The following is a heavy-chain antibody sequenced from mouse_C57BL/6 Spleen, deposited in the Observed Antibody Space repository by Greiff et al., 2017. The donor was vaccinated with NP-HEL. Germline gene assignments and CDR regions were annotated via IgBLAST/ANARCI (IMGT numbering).Heavy chain of an antibody. CDR1: GYTFTSYW. V-gene: IGHV1-7*01. Sequence: VQRVESGAELAKPGASVKLSCKASGYTFTSYWMHWVKQRPGQGLEWIGYINPSSGYTKYNQKFKDKATLTADKSSSTAYMQLSSLTYEDSAVYYCAREGLYDGYYEVYFDYWGQGTTLTVSS. D-gene: IGHD2-3*01. CDR2: INPSSGYT. J-gene: IGHJ2*01. CDR3: AREGLYDGYYEVYFDY.